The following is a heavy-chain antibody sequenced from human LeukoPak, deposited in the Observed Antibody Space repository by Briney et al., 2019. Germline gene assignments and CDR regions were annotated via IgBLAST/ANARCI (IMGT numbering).Heavy chain of an antibody. CDR1: GYTFTSYG. J-gene: IGHJ3*02. D-gene: IGHD3-22*01. CDR3: ARLATRYYDSSDAFDI. Sequence: ASVKVSCKASGYTFTSYGISGVRQAPGQGVEWMGWISVYNGNTNYAQKLQGRVTMTTDTSTSTAYMELRSLRSDDTAVYYCARLATRYYDSSDAFDIWGQGTMVTVSS. V-gene: IGHV1-18*01. CDR2: ISVYNGNT.